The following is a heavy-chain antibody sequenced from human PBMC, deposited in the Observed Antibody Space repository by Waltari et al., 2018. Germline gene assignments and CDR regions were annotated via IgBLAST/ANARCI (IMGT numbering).Heavy chain of an antibody. V-gene: IGHV2-70*04. CDR3: ARTPGGSYGLDY. Sequence: QVTLKESGPALVKPTQTLTLTCTFSGFSLSTSGMRVSWIRQPPGKALEWLARIDWDDDKFYSTSLKTRLTISKDTSKNQVVLTMTNMDPVDTATYYCARTPGGSYGLDYWGQGTLVTVSS. CDR2: IDWDDDK. CDR1: GFSLSTSGMR. D-gene: IGHD1-26*01. J-gene: IGHJ4*02.